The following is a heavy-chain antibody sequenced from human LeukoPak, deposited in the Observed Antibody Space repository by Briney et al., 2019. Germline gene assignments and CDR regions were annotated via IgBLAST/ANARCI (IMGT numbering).Heavy chain of an antibody. D-gene: IGHD6-13*01. CDR3: ARDQQQLVLDI. V-gene: IGHV3-21*01. CDR1: GFTFSSYN. Sequence: GGSLRLSCAASGFTFSSYNMNWVRQAPGKGLEWVSSISTSSSYIYYADSVKGRFTISRVNAKNSLFLQMNSLRVEDTAVYYCARDQQQLVLDIWGQGTMVTVSS. J-gene: IGHJ3*02. CDR2: ISTSSSYI.